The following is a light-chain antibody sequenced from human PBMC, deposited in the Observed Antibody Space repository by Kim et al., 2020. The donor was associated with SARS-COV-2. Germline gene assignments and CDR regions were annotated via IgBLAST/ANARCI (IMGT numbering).Light chain of an antibody. CDR3: QQLNTYPLT. CDR1: QGINSY. J-gene: IGKJ4*01. Sequence: SASVGDRVTITCRASQGINSYLAWYQQKSGKAPKLLIYAASTLQSGVPSRFSGSGSGTEFTLTINSLQPEDFATYYCQQLNTYPLTFGGGTKLEIK. CDR2: AAS. V-gene: IGKV1-9*01.